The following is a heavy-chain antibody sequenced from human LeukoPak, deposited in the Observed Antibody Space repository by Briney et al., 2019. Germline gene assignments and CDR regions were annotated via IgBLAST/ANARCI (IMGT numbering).Heavy chain of an antibody. V-gene: IGHV3-53*05. CDR1: GFTVSSNY. Sequence: PGGSLRLSCAASGFTVSSNYMSWVRQAPGKGLEWVSVIYSGGSTYYADSVKGRFTISRDNSKSTLYIQMGSLRAEDTAVYYCAELGITMIGGVWGKGTTVTISS. J-gene: IGHJ6*04. D-gene: IGHD3-10*02. CDR3: AELGITMIGGV. CDR2: IYSGGST.